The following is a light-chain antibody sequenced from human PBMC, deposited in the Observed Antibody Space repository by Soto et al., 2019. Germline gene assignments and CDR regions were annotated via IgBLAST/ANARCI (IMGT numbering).Light chain of an antibody. CDR1: SSDVGGYNS. J-gene: IGLJ1*01. CDR3: SSFTSSITYV. CDR2: DVT. V-gene: IGLV2-14*01. Sequence: QSALTQPASVSGSPGQSITISWTGTSSDVGGYNSVSWYRQDPGKAPKLMIYDVTNRPSGVSNRFSGSKSGNTASLTISGLQAEDEADYYCSSFTSSITYVFGTGTKVTVL.